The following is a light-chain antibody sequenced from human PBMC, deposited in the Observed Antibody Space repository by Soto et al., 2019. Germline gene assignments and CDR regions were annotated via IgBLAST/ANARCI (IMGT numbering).Light chain of an antibody. Sequence: IGLPQSPAPLSLSPGERAPLSCRASQSVSSYLAWYQQKPGQAPRLLIYDASNRATGIPARFSGSGSGTDLTLTISSLEPEDFAVYYCQQRSNWPLTFGGGTKVDIK. CDR2: DAS. J-gene: IGKJ4*01. CDR3: QQRSNWPLT. CDR1: QSVSSY. V-gene: IGKV3-11*01.